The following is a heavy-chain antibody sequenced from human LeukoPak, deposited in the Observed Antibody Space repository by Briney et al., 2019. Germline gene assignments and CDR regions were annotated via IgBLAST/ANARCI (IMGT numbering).Heavy chain of an antibody. J-gene: IGHJ4*02. V-gene: IGHV3-23*01. D-gene: IGHD3-10*01. Sequence: GGPLRLSCAASGFTFSSYAMSWVRQAPGKGLEWVSAISGSGGSTYYADSVKGRFTISRDNSKNTLYLQMNSLRAEDTAVYYCAKEGAVILWFGEATGYFDYWGQGTLVTVSS. CDR1: GFTFSSYA. CDR3: AKEGAVILWFGEATGYFDY. CDR2: ISGSGGST.